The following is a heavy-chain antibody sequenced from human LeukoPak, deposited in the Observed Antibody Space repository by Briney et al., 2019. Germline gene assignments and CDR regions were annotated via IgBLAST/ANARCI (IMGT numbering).Heavy chain of an antibody. V-gene: IGHV3-30*18. J-gene: IGHJ4*02. CDR2: TSDDGSYK. Sequence: GGSLRLSCAASGFTFSSYGMHWVRQAPGKGLEWVVVTSDDGSYKYYADSVKGRFIISRDNSKNTLSLQMNSLRAEDTAVYYCAKGGYDNGGGYFDYWGQGTLVTVSS. D-gene: IGHD5-12*01. CDR1: GFTFSSYG. CDR3: AKGGYDNGGGYFDY.